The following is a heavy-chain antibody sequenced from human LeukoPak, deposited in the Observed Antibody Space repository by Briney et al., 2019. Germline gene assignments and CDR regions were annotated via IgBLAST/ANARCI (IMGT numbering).Heavy chain of an antibody. V-gene: IGHV4-34*01. CDR2: INHSGST. J-gene: IGHJ5*02. CDR3: ARGPVPAAKVSWFDP. Sequence: SETLSLTCAVYGGSFSGYYWSWIRQPPGKGLEWIGEINHSGSTNYKPSLKSRVTISVDTSKNQFSLKLSSVTAADTAVYYCARGPVPAAKVSWFDPWGQGTLVTVSS. D-gene: IGHD2-2*01. CDR1: GGSFSGYY.